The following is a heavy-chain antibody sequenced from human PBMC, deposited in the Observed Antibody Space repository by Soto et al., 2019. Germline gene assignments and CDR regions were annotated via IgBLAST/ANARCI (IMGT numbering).Heavy chain of an antibody. CDR3: ANDIERRYSYGYTFDY. J-gene: IGHJ4*02. Sequence: EVQLLESGGGLVQPGGSLRLSCAASGFTFSSYAMSWVRQAPGKGREWVSAMSGSGGSIYYADYGKGRFTISRDNYKNTLYLQMNGLSAEDTVVYYCANDIERRYSYGYTFDYCGQGPLVTVSS. CDR2: MSGSGGSI. D-gene: IGHD5-18*01. CDR1: GFTFSSYA. V-gene: IGHV3-23*01.